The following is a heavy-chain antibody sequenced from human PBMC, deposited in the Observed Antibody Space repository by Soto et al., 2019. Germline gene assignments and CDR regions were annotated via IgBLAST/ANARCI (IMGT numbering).Heavy chain of an antibody. D-gene: IGHD3-22*01. J-gene: IGHJ6*02. V-gene: IGHV4-39*01. CDR1: CGSISSSTYY. CDR3: ARRLYYDSSGFEGGGMDV. CDR2: IYYSGST. Sequence: SETLSLTCTVSCGSISSSTYYWGWIRQPPGKGLEWIGSIYYSGSTYYNPSLKSRVTISVDTSKNQFSLKLSSVTAADTAVYYCARRLYYDSSGFEGGGMDVWGQGTTVTVS.